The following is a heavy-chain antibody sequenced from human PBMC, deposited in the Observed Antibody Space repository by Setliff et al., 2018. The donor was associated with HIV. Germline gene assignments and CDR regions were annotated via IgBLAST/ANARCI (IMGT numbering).Heavy chain of an antibody. V-gene: IGHV3-9*01. Sequence: GGSLRLSCAASGFTFDDYAMHWVRQAPGKGLEWVAGIMWKSGMADYADSVKGRFTISRDKAKNSLYLQMNSLRAEDTAVYYCAKVQLWPDMGYWGQGTLVTVSS. J-gene: IGHJ4*02. CDR3: AKVQLWPDMGY. D-gene: IGHD5-18*01. CDR1: GFTFDDYA. CDR2: IMWKSGMA.